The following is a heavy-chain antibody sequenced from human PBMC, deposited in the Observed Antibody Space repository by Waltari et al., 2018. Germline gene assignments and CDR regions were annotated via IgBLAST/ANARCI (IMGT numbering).Heavy chain of an antibody. CDR3: AKGGEYSSSFAQYYFDY. Sequence: EVQLVESGGGLIQPGGSLRLSCAASGFTFSSYAMSWVRQAPGKGLEWVSAISGSGGSTYYADSVKGRFTISRDNSKNTLYLQMNSLRAEDTAVYYCAKGGEYSSSFAQYYFDYWGQGTLVAVSS. V-gene: IGHV3-23*04. D-gene: IGHD6-6*01. J-gene: IGHJ4*02. CDR2: ISGSGGST. CDR1: GFTFSSYA.